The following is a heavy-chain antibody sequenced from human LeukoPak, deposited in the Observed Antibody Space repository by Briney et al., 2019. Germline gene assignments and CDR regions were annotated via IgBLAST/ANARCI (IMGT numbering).Heavy chain of an antibody. Sequence: ASVKVSCKASGYSFSSHDINWVRQATGQGLEWMGWMNPKSGNTDHAQKFQGRVTMSRNTSISVAYLELSSLRSEDTAVYYCARDLGTGTGDYWGQGTLVTVSS. V-gene: IGHV1-8*01. D-gene: IGHD1-1*01. J-gene: IGHJ4*02. CDR2: MNPKSGNT. CDR3: ARDLGTGTGDY. CDR1: GYSFSSHD.